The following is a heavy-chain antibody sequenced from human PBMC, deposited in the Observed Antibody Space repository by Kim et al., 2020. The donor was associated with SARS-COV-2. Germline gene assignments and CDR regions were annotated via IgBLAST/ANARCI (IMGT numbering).Heavy chain of an antibody. J-gene: IGHJ4*02. Sequence: GGSLRLSCAASGFTFSSYAMHWVRQAPGKGLEWVAVISYDGSNKYYADSVEGRFTISRDNSKNTLYLQMNSLRAEDTAVYYCARDLPGGGYYDSSGYDYWGQGTLVTVSS. CDR3: ARDLPGGGYYDSSGYDY. D-gene: IGHD3-22*01. CDR2: ISYDGSNK. CDR1: GFTFSSYA. V-gene: IGHV3-30-3*01.